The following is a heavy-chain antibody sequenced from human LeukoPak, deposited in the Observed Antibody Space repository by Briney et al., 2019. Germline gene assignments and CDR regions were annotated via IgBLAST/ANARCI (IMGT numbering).Heavy chain of an antibody. Sequence: SETLSLTCTVSGGSISISSSYWGWIRQPPGNGLEWVGSVHYSGNTFYNPSLKSRVTISLDTSKNHFSLKVHSVTAADTAVYYCAREDDTIADNTFDIWGQGTVVTVSS. CDR3: AREDDTIADNTFDI. D-gene: IGHD6-13*01. CDR1: GGSISISSSY. CDR2: VHYSGNT. J-gene: IGHJ3*02. V-gene: IGHV4-39*07.